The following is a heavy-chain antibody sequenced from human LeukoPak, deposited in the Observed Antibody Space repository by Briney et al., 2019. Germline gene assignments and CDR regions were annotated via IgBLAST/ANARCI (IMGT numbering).Heavy chain of an antibody. CDR3: ARIPKLWFGELPNWFDP. D-gene: IGHD3-10*01. CDR2: LHYSGNT. CDR1: GGSISSSSYY. V-gene: IGHV4-39*02. J-gene: IGHJ5*02. Sequence: SETLSLTCSVSGGSISSSSYYWGWIRQPPGKGLEWIGSLHYSGNTYFNPSLKSRVTISVDTSENHFSLKLSSVTAADTAVYYCARIPKLWFGELPNWFDPWGQGTLVTVSS.